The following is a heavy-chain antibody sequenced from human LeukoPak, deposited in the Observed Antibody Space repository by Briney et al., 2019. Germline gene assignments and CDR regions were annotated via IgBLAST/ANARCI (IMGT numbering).Heavy chain of an antibody. J-gene: IGHJ4*02. CDR1: GFTFNSYA. CDR3: AKSRGYSNTSPFEY. CDR2: ISGSGGNT. Sequence: GGSLRLSCAASGFTFNSYAMSWVRQAPGKGLEWVSGISGSGGNTYYADSVKGRFTISRDNSRNTLYLQMNSLTAEDTALYYCAKSRGYSNTSPFEYWGQGTLVAVSS. V-gene: IGHV3-23*01. D-gene: IGHD5-12*01.